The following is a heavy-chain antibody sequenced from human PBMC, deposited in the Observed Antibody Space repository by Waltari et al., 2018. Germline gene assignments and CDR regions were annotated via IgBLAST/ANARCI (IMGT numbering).Heavy chain of an antibody. V-gene: IGHV4-61*02. J-gene: IGHJ4*02. CDR1: GGSISSGSHY. D-gene: IGHD5-12*01. CDR3: ARGRRDGYNLYYFDY. Sequence: QVQLQESGPGLVKPSQTLSLTCTVSGGSISSGSHYWSWIRQPAGKGLEWIGRIYTSRTTNYNPSLKIRVTISVDTSKNQFSLKLSSVTAADTAVYYCARGRRDGYNLYYFDYWGQGTLVTVSS. CDR2: IYTSRTT.